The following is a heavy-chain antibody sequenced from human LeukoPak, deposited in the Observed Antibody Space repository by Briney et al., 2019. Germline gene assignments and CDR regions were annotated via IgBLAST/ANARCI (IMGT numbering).Heavy chain of an antibody. CDR2: FSGRSGST. D-gene: IGHD1-26*01. V-gene: IGHV3-23*01. J-gene: IGHJ4*02. CDR1: GFTFSDCG. CDR3: AKAGSIRFDY. Sequence: GGTLRLSCAASGFTFSDCGMSWVRQAPGKGLEWVSTFSGRSGSTYYADSVKGRFTISRDNSKNTLYLQMNSLRAEDTAVYYCAKAGSIRFDYWGQGTLVTVSS.